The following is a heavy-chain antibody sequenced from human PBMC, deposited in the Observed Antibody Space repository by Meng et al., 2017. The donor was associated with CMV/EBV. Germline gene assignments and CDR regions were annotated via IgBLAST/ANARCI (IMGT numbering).Heavy chain of an antibody. D-gene: IGHD6-13*01. V-gene: IGHV4-39*01. Sequence: ESLKISCTVSGGSISSSSYYWGWIRQPPGKGLAWIGSIYYSGSTYYNPSLKSRVTISVDTSKNQFSLKLSSVTAADTAVYYCARHKQQLVRWGQGTLVTVSS. J-gene: IGHJ4*02. CDR1: GGSISSSSYY. CDR2: IYYSGST. CDR3: ARHKQQLVR.